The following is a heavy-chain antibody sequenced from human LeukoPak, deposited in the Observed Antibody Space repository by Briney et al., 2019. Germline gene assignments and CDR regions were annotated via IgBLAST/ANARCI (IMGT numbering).Heavy chain of an antibody. V-gene: IGHV1-46*01. CDR2: INPSGGST. Sequence: GASVKVSCKASGYTFTSYYMHWVRQAPGQGLEWMGIINPSGGSTSYAQKFQGRVTMTRDTSTSTVYMELSSLRSEDTAVYYCARVQGQLENSGTLDYWGQGTLVTVSS. J-gene: IGHJ4*02. D-gene: IGHD1-1*01. CDR1: GYTFTSYY. CDR3: ARVQGQLENSGTLDY.